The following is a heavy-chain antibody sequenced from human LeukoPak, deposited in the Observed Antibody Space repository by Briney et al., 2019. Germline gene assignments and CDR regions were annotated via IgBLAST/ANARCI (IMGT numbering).Heavy chain of an antibody. Sequence: GESLKISCAGSGYNIINYWIGWVRQMPGKGLEWMWIIYPGDSDTRYSPSFEGQVTISADKSSSTAYLQWSSLKASDTAMYYCARVRNTQAARYYFDDWGQGTLVTVSS. CDR1: GYNIINYW. V-gene: IGHV5-51*01. CDR3: ARVRNTQAARYYFDD. D-gene: IGHD3-9*01. CDR2: IYPGDSDT. J-gene: IGHJ4*02.